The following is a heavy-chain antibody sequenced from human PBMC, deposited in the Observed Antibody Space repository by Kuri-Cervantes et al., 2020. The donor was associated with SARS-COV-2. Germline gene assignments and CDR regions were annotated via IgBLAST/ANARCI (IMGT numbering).Heavy chain of an antibody. D-gene: IGHD1-20*01. Sequence: GESLKISCAASGFTFSSYSMNWVRQAPGKGLEWVSSVSSSSSYIYYADSVKGRFTISRDNAKNSLYLQMNSLRAEDTAMYYCARDLGNNWNDPFDYWGQGTLVTVSS. V-gene: IGHV3-21*01. J-gene: IGHJ4*02. CDR2: VSSSSSYI. CDR3: ARDLGNNWNDPFDY. CDR1: GFTFSSYS.